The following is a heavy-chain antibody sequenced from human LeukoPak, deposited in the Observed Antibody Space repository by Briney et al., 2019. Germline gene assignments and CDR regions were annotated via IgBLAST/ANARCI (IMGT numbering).Heavy chain of an antibody. J-gene: IGHJ3*02. CDR2: ISWNSGSI. CDR1: GFTFDDYA. V-gene: IGHV3-9*01. CDR3: AKDISSWAFDAFDI. Sequence: PGGSLRLSCAASGFTFDDYAMHWVRQAPGKGLEWVSGISWNSGSIGYADSVKGRFTISRDNAKNSLYLQMNSLRAEDTALYYCAKDISSWAFDAFDIWGQGTMVTVSS. D-gene: IGHD6-13*01.